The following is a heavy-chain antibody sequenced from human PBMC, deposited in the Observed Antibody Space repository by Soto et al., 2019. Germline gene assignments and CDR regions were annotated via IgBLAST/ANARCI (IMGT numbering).Heavy chain of an antibody. CDR1: GFTFSSYG. D-gene: IGHD3-9*01. V-gene: IGHV3-33*01. CDR2: IWYDGSSK. J-gene: IGHJ6*02. CDR3: ATSRLTTGDYYYYYGMDV. Sequence: QVQLVESGGGVVQPGRSLRLSCAASGFTFSSYGMHWVRQAPGKGLEWVAVIWYDGSSKYYADSVKGRFTISRDNSKNTXXLQMNSLRAEDTAVYYCATSRLTTGDYYYYYGMDVWGQGTTVTVSS.